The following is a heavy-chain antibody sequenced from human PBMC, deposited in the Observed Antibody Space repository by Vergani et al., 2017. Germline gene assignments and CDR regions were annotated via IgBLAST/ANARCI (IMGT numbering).Heavy chain of an antibody. CDR3: GVIXVRSPRPDNWFDS. CDR1: GYSISRGFY. CDR2: MFHTGEA. D-gene: IGHD3-16*02. J-gene: IGHJ5*01. Sequence: QIQLQESGPGLVKPSETLSLTCSVSGYSISRGFYWAWIRQTPAKGREWIGGMFHTGEASNSPSLQSRVAFSMDTSKNQFSLQLTSVAAADTAVYFCGVIXVRSPRPDNWFDSWGRGTLVTVSS. V-gene: IGHV4-38-2*02.